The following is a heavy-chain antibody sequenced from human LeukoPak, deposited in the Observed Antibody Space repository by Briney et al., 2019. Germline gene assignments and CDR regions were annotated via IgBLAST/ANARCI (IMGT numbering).Heavy chain of an antibody. CDR3: ARGDIKTTDYYFDY. Sequence: SETLSLTCAVYGGSFSGYYWSWIRQPPGKGLEWIGEINHSGSTNYNPSLKSRVTLSVDTSKNQFSLKLSSVTAADTAVYYCARGDIKTTDYYFDYWGQGTLVTVSS. D-gene: IGHD4-11*01. CDR1: GGSFSGYY. CDR2: INHSGST. J-gene: IGHJ4*02. V-gene: IGHV4-34*01.